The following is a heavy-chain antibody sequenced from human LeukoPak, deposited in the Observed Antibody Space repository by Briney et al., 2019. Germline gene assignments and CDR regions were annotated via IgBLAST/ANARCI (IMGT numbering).Heavy chain of an antibody. CDR2: INPNSSVA. V-gene: IGHV1-2*02. CDR3: ARERGGNSPFDS. CDR1: GYTFTGYY. Sequence: VASVKVSCKTSGYTFTGYYMHWVRQAPGQGLEWMGWINPNSSVANHAQRFQGRVTMTTDTSISAAYMELRWLTSDDTAVYYCARERGGNSPFDSWGQGTLVTVPS. D-gene: IGHD4-23*01. J-gene: IGHJ4*02.